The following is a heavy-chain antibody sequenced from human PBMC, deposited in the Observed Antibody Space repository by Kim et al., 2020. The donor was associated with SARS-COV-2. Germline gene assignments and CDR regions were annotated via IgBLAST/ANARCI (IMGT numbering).Heavy chain of an antibody. CDR1: GFTFTNHG. V-gene: IGHV3-33*01. CDR2: IWYDGSKK. CDR3: ASDIGRLGELSGGYR. J-gene: IGHJ1*01. Sequence: GGSLRLSCAASGFTFTNHGMHWVRLAPGKGLEWVAVIWYDGSKKFYRDSVKGRFTISIDASNATLSLQMNSLRDEDTAIYYCASDIGRLGELSGGYRRG. D-gene: IGHD3-16*02.